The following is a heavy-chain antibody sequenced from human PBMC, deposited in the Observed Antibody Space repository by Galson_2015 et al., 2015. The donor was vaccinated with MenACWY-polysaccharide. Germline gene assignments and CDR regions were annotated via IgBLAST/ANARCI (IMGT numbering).Heavy chain of an antibody. CDR3: AIELYISTPSPPH. CDR1: GFSLSADAVG. Sequence: ALVKPTQTLTLPCTFSGFSLSADAVGVGWYRQPPGKALEWLALNYWDDDKRSSPSLKSRLTITKDTSKNQVVLIMTNMDPVDTATYYWAIELYISTPSPPHWGQGTLVTVSS. V-gene: IGHV2-5*02. CDR2: NYWDDDK. D-gene: IGHD6-6*01. J-gene: IGHJ4*02.